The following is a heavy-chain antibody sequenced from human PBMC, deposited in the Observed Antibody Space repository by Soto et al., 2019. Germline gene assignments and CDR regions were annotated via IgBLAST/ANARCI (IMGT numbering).Heavy chain of an antibody. CDR2: ISSSGTYT. J-gene: IGHJ3*02. CDR1: RFTFSDYY. Sequence: QVQLVESGRGLVKPGGSLRLSCAASRFTFSDYYMSWIRQAPGKGLEWVSYISSSGTYTNYADSVKGRFTISRDNAKNSLYLQMNSLRAEDTAVYYCARDADILTGSDAFDIWGQGTMVTVSS. V-gene: IGHV3-11*05. D-gene: IGHD3-9*01. CDR3: ARDADILTGSDAFDI.